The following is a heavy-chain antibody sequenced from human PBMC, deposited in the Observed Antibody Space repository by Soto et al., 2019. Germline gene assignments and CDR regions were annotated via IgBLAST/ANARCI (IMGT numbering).Heavy chain of an antibody. V-gene: IGHV4-31*03. J-gene: IGHJ3*02. CDR2: IYYSGST. CDR3: AREPYYYDSSGYRWFDAFDI. D-gene: IGHD3-22*01. CDR1: GGSISSGGYY. Sequence: SETLSLTCTVSGGSISSGGYYWSWIRQHPGKGLEWIGYIYYSGSTYYNPSLKSRVTISVDTSKNQFSLKLSSVTAADTAVYYCAREPYYYDSSGYRWFDAFDIWGQGTMVTVSS.